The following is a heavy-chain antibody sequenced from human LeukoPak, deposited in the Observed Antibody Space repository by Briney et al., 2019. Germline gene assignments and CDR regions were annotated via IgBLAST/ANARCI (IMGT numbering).Heavy chain of an antibody. V-gene: IGHV3-53*01. CDR2: IYSGGST. Sequence: GGSLRLSCAASGFTVSSNYMSWVRQAPGKGLEWVSVIYSGGSTYYAYSVKGRFTISRDNSKNTLYLQMNSLRAEDTAVYYCARGWGGSSGWYGIDVWGQGTTVTVSS. CDR1: GFTVSSNY. J-gene: IGHJ6*02. D-gene: IGHD6-19*01. CDR3: ARGWGGSSGWYGIDV.